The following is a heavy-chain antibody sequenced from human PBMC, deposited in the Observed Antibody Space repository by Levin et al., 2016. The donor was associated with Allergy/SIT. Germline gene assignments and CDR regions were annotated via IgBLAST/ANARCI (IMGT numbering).Heavy chain of an antibody. CDR2: ISYDGSNK. D-gene: IGHD2-21*02. CDR3: AKDPTYCGGDCPWALDY. CDR1: GFTFSSYG. J-gene: IGHJ4*02. V-gene: IGHV3-30*18. Sequence: GESLKISCAASGFTFSSYGMHWVRQAPGKGLEWVALISYDGSNKYYADSVKGRFTISRDNSKNTLYLQMNSLRAEDTAVYYCAKDPTYCGGDCPWALDYWGQGTLVTVSS.